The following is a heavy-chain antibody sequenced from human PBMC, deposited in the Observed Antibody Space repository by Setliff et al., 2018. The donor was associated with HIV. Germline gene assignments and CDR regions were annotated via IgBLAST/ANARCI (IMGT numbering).Heavy chain of an antibody. D-gene: IGHD1-7*01. CDR3: ARHGGITGTTDAFDI. CDR1: GGSFSGYY. J-gene: IGHJ3*02. Sequence: LSLTCAVYGGSFSGYYWIWIRQPPGKGLEWIGEINHSGSTNYNPSLSSRLTISVDTSKNQVSLRLSSVTAADTAVYYCARHGGITGTTDAFDIWGQGTMVTVSS. V-gene: IGHV4-34*01. CDR2: INHSGST.